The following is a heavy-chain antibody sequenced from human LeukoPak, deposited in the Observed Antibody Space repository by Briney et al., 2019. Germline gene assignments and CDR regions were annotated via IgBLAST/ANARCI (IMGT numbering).Heavy chain of an antibody. V-gene: IGHV4-39*07. CDR2: IYSTGLT. J-gene: IGHJ5*02. Sequence: PSETLALTCTVSGASIPTSGPYYWSWIRQPAGQGLEYIGSIYSTGLTYYNPSLQTRVTISLDRSTNRFSLNMYSLTAADTAVYFCARGISTTLSHSWFDPWGRGTLVTVSS. CDR3: ARGISTTLSHSWFDP. D-gene: IGHD1-7*01. CDR1: GASIPTSGPYY.